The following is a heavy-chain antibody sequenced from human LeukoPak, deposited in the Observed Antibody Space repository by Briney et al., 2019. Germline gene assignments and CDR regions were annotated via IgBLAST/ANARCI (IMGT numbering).Heavy chain of an antibody. J-gene: IGHJ6*02. Sequence: GASVKVSCKASGYTFTSYDINWVRQATGQGLEWMGWMNPNSGNTGYAQKFQGRVTMTRNTSISTAYMELSSLRSEDTAEYYCARWAADTAMAFYYYYYGMDVWGQGTTVTVSS. D-gene: IGHD5-18*01. CDR2: MNPNSGNT. V-gene: IGHV1-8*01. CDR3: ARWAADTAMAFYYYYYGMDV. CDR1: GYTFTSYD.